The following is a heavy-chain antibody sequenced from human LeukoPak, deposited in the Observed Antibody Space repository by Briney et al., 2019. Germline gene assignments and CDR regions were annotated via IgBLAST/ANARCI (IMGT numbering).Heavy chain of an antibody. CDR2: FSHSGST. D-gene: IGHD1-26*01. V-gene: IGHV4-30-2*02. CDR1: GGSINSGGYY. J-gene: IGHJ6*03. CDR3: ARRSGSGSSLGSYYYYMDV. Sequence: SETLSLTCTVSGGSINSGGYYWTWIRQPPGEGLEWIAYFSHSGSTFYNLSLKSRVTISLDTSKNQFSLKLNSVTAADTAVYFCARRSGSGSSLGSYYYYMDVWGKGTTVTVSS.